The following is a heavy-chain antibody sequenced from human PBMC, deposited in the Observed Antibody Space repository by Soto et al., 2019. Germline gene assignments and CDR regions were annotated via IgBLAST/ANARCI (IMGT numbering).Heavy chain of an antibody. J-gene: IGHJ6*02. D-gene: IGHD6-19*01. CDR3: AKGGGSGWRYGMDV. CDR2: ISTSGGST. Sequence: EVQLLESGGGLAQPGGSLRLSCAASGFTFSSYAMSWVRQAPGKGLEWVSAISTSGGSTYYADSVKGRFTISRDNSKNTLYLQMNSLRAEDTAVYYCAKGGGSGWRYGMDVWAKGPRSPSP. CDR1: GFTFSSYA. V-gene: IGHV3-23*01.